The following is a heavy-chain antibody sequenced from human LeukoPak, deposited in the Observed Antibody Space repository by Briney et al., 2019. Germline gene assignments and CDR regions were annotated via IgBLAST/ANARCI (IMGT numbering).Heavy chain of an antibody. CDR1: GFTFDDYT. J-gene: IGHJ4*02. D-gene: IGHD6-19*01. Sequence: PGGSLRLSCAASGFTFDDYTMHWVRQAPGKGLEWVSLISWDGGSTYYADSVKGRFTNSRDNSKNSLYLQMNSLRTEDTALYYCAKGSSPWEMAGPTDYWGQGTLVTVSS. V-gene: IGHV3-43*01. CDR3: AKGSSPWEMAGPTDY. CDR2: ISWDGGST.